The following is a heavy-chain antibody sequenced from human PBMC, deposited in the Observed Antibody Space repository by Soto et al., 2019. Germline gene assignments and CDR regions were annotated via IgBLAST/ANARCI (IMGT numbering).Heavy chain of an antibody. CDR1: GFTFSSYG. D-gene: IGHD3-22*01. V-gene: IGHV3-33*01. J-gene: IGHJ4*02. Sequence: GGSLRLSCAASGFTFSSYGMHWVRQAPGKGLEWVAVIWYDGSNKYYADSVKGRFTISRDNSKNTLYLQMNSLRAEDTAVYYCARGSSGYYYGGYYFDYWGQGTLVTVSS. CDR2: IWYDGSNK. CDR3: ARGSSGYYYGGYYFDY.